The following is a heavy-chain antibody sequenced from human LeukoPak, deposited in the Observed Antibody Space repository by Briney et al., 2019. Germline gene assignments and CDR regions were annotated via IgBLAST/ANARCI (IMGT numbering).Heavy chain of an antibody. D-gene: IGHD2-2*01. J-gene: IGHJ4*02. Sequence: ASVKVSCKASGYTFTSYYMRWVRQAPGQGLEWMGIINPSGGSTSYAQKFQGRVTMTRDTSTSTVYMELSSLRSEDTAVYYCARDYCSSTSCPTVYDYWGQGTLVTVSS. CDR3: ARDYCSSTSCPTVYDY. CDR1: GYTFTSYY. V-gene: IGHV1-46*01. CDR2: INPSGGST.